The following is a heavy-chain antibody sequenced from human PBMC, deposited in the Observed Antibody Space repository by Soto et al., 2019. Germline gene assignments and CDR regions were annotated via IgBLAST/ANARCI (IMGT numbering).Heavy chain of an antibody. CDR1: GFTFSNYA. D-gene: IGHD6-19*01. CDR3: AKEYSSGWYYFDY. Sequence: GGSLRLSCAASGFTFSNYAMHWVRQAPGKGLEWVAVISYDGSNKYFADSVKGRFSISRDNSKNTLYLQMNSLRAEDTAVYYCAKEYSSGWYYFDYWGQGTLVTVSS. CDR2: ISYDGSNK. J-gene: IGHJ4*02. V-gene: IGHV3-30-3*01.